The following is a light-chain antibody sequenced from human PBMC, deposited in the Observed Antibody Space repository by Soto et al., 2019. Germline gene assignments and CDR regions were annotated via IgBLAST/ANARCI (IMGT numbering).Light chain of an antibody. CDR1: SSDVGGYSF. CDR3: SSYTRSSSLDV. Sequence: QSALTQPASVSGSPGQSITISCTGTSSDVGGYSFVSWYQQHPGKAPKLMIYEVSNRPSGVSYRFSGSKSGNTASLTISGLQAEDEADYYCSSYTRSSSLDVFGTGTKVTVL. V-gene: IGLV2-14*01. CDR2: EVS. J-gene: IGLJ1*01.